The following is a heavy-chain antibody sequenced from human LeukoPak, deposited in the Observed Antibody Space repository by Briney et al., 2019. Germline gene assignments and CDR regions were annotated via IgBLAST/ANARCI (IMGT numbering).Heavy chain of an antibody. CDR2: INPSGGST. CDR1: GYTFTSYY. Sequence: ASVKVSCKASGYTFTSYYMHWVRQAPGQGLEWMGIINPSGGSTSYAQKFQARVTMTRDTSTSTVYMELSSLRSEETAVYYCASGYSYGYYSVYWGQGTLVTVSS. V-gene: IGHV1-46*01. CDR3: ASGYSYGYYSVY. J-gene: IGHJ4*02. D-gene: IGHD5-18*01.